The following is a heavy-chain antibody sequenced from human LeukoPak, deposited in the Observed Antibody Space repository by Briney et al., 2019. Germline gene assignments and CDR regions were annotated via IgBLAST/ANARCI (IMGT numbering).Heavy chain of an antibody. D-gene: IGHD3-22*01. J-gene: IGHJ4*02. V-gene: IGHV4-34*01. CDR2: INPSGST. CDR3: ARGRSGYYDSSGYYSGYYFDY. CDR1: GGSFSGYD. Sequence: SETLSLTCAVYGGSFSGYDWSWIRQPPGKGLEWIGKINPSGSTNYNPSLKSRVTISVDTSKNQFSLKLSSVTAADTAVYYCARGRSGYYDSSGYYSGYYFDYWGQGTLVTVSS.